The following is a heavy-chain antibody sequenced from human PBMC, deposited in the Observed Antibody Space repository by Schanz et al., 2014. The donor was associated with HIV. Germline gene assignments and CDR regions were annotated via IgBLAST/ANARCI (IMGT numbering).Heavy chain of an antibody. CDR3: AKDGGSRGRRRGMDV. J-gene: IGHJ6*02. CDR1: GFSFSTYG. CDR2: ISYVGINK. V-gene: IGHV3-30*18. D-gene: IGHD3-16*01. Sequence: QVQLVESGGGVVQPGGSLRLSCAASGFSFSTYGIHWVRQAPGKGLEWVTLISYVGINKYYADSVKGRFTISRDNSKNTLYLQINSLRIDDTAVYYCAKDGGSRGRRRGMDVWGQGTTVTVSS.